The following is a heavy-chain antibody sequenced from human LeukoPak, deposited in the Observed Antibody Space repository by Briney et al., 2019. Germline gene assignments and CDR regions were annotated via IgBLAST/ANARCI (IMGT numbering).Heavy chain of an antibody. J-gene: IGHJ6*03. CDR1: GGSFSGYY. Sequence: SETLSLTCAVYGGSFSGYYWSWIRQPPGKGLEWIGEINHSGSTNYNPSLKSRVTISVDTSKNQFSLKLSSVTAADTAVYYCARETAPDYYYYYMDVWGKGTTVTVSS. CDR2: INHSGST. CDR3: ARETAPDYYYYYMDV. D-gene: IGHD6-25*01. V-gene: IGHV4-34*01.